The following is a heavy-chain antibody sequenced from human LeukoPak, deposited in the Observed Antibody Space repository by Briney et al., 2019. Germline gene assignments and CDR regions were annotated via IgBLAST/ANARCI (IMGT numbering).Heavy chain of an antibody. D-gene: IGHD5-18*01. J-gene: IGHJ4*02. CDR1: GGSISSYY. CDR3: ARGYSYFSAYFDY. Sequence: PSETLSLTCTVSGGSISSYYWSWIRQPPGKGLEWIGYIYYSGSTNYNPSLKSRVTISVDTSKNQFSLKVSSVTAADTAVYYCARGYSYFSAYFDYWGQGALVTVSS. CDR2: IYYSGST. V-gene: IGHV4-59*08.